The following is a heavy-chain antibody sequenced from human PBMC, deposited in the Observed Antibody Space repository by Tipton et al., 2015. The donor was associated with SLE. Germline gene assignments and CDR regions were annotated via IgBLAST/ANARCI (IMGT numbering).Heavy chain of an antibody. Sequence: SLRLSCAASGFTFSNYAMSWVRQAPGKGLEWVSAISDGSTFTNYADSVKGRYTISRDNAKNSLYLQMNSLRAEDTALYYCAKDKWFRELFKLGLFDPWGQGTLVTVSS. CDR1: GFTFSNYA. D-gene: IGHD3-10*01. J-gene: IGHJ5*02. CDR3: AKDKWFRELFKLGLFDP. V-gene: IGHV3-23*01. CDR2: ISDGSTFT.